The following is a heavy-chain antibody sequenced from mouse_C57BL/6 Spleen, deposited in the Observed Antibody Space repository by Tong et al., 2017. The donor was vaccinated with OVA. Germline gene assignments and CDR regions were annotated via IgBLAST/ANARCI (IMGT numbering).Heavy chain of an antibody. CDR2: IYPGDGDT. Sequence: VQLQESGAELARPGASVKLSCKASGYAFSSSWMNWVKQRPGKGLEWIGRIYPGDGDTNYNGKFKGKATLTADKSSSTAYMQLSSLTSEDSAVYYCARITTVVAKGYYFDYWGQGTTLTVSS. J-gene: IGHJ2*01. D-gene: IGHD1-1*01. V-gene: IGHV1-82*01. CDR1: GYAFSSSW. CDR3: ARITTVVAKGYYFDY.